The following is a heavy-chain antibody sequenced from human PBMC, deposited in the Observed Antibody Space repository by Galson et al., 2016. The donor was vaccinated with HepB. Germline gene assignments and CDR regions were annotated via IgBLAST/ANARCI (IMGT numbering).Heavy chain of an antibody. V-gene: IGHV4-31*03. CDR1: GGSLSGGGYY. J-gene: IGHJ3*01. CDR3: ARGPTRTDAYDV. CDR2: IYDNGST. D-gene: IGHD4-11*01. Sequence: TLSLTCTVSGGSLSGGGYYWSWILQSPGRGREWIGYIYDNGSTDYKSSLKSRVTMSVDTSKKQFSLKLSSVTAAATRLYYCARGPTRTDAYDVWGQGTMVTVSS.